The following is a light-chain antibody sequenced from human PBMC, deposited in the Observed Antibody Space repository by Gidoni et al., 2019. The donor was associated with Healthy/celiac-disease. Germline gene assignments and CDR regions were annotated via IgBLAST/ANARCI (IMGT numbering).Light chain of an antibody. CDR1: KLGDKY. Sequence: SYELTQPPSVSVSPGQTASITCSGDKLGDKYACWYQQKPGQSPVLVILQDSKRPSGIPERFSGSNSGNTATLTISGTQAMDEADYYCQAWDSSVVFGGGIKLTVL. CDR3: QAWDSSVV. CDR2: QDS. V-gene: IGLV3-1*01. J-gene: IGLJ2*01.